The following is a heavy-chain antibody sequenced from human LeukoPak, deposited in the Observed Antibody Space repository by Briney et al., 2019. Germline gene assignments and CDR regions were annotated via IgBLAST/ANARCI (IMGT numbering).Heavy chain of an antibody. CDR3: ARRITIFGVGNWFDP. CDR1: GSSFTSYW. CDR2: IYPGDSDT. D-gene: IGHD3-3*01. V-gene: IGHV5-51*01. Sequence: NAGESLQISCKGSGSSFTSYWIGWVRPLPGKGLEWMGIIYPGDSDTRYSPSFQGQVTISADKSISTAYLQWSSLKASDTAMYYCARRITIFGVGNWFDPWGQGTLVTVSS. J-gene: IGHJ5*02.